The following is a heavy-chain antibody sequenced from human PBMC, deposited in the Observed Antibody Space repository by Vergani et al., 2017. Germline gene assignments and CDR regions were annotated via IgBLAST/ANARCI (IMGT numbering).Heavy chain of an antibody. V-gene: IGHV5-51*01. D-gene: IGHD6-19*01. CDR2: MYPGDSDT. CDR3: ARLLIRYSSGHDAFDI. CDR1: GYSFTNYW. Sequence: EVQLVQSGAEVKKTGESLKISCKGSGYSFTNYWIGWVRQMPGKGLERMGIMYPGDSDTRYSPSFQGQVTISVDKSISTAYLQWSSLKASDTAMYYCARLLIRYSSGHDAFDIWGQGTMVTVSS. J-gene: IGHJ3*02.